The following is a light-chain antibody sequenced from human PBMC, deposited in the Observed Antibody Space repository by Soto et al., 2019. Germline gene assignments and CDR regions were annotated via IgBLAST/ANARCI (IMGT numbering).Light chain of an antibody. Sequence: EIVLTQSPGTLSLSPGERATLSCRASQSVSSSYLAWYQQKPGQAPRLLIYGASSRATGIPDRFSGSGSGTDFTLTISSLQPEDVATYYGQRTYNALNRPHFGGGTKVDIK. J-gene: IGKJ4*01. CDR2: GAS. CDR1: QSVSSSY. V-gene: IGKV3-20*01. CDR3: QRTYNALNRPH.